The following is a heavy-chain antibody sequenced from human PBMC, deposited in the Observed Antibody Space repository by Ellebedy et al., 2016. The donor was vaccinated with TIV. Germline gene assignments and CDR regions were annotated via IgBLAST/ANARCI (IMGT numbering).Heavy chain of an antibody. V-gene: IGHV3-30-3*01. J-gene: IGHJ4*02. CDR3: ARGGYDSSSGLLN. CDR1: GFTFSSYA. Sequence: GGSLRLXXAASGFTFSSYAMHWVRQAPGKGLEWVAVISYDGSNKYYADSVKGRFTISRDNSKNTLYLQMNSLRAEDTAVYYCARGGYDSSSGLLNWGQGTLVTVSS. CDR2: ISYDGSNK. D-gene: IGHD3-22*01.